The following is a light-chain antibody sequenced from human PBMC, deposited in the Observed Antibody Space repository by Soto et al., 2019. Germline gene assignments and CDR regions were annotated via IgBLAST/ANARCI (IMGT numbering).Light chain of an antibody. CDR2: DAS. Sequence: DIQMTQSPSTLSASVGDRVTITCRASQSVSSWLAWYQQKPGKAPNLLIYDASTLESGVPSRFSGSGSGTEFTLSISSLQADDFATYYCQHYMSYPWTFGRGTKVEIK. CDR1: QSVSSW. V-gene: IGKV1-5*01. CDR3: QHYMSYPWT. J-gene: IGKJ1*01.